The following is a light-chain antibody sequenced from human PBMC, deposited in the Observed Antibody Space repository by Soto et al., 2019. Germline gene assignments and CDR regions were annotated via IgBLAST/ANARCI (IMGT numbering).Light chain of an antibody. Sequence: IHITQSPSTLSGSVGDRLTIGLRGSQGIRNDLGWYQQKPGKAPKLLIYAASTLQNGVPSTFSGSGSGTEFTLTISSLQPEDFGTYYYQQFKSYPITFGQGTRLEI. V-gene: IGKV1-17*01. J-gene: IGKJ5*01. CDR2: AAS. CDR3: QQFKSYPIT. CDR1: QGIRND.